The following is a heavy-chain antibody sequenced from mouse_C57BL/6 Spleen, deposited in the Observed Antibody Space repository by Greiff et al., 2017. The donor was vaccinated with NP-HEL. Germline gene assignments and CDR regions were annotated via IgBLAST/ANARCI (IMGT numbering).Heavy chain of an antibody. J-gene: IGHJ4*01. Sequence: VQLQQSGGGLVKPGGSLKLSCAASGFTFSDYGMHWVRQAPEKGLEWVAYISSGSSTIYYAATVKGRFTISRDNAKNTLFLQMTRLRSEDTAMYYCARVTTVVAPMDYWGQGTSVTVSS. CDR3: ARVTTVVAPMDY. CDR2: ISSGSSTI. D-gene: IGHD1-1*01. V-gene: IGHV5-17*01. CDR1: GFTFSDYG.